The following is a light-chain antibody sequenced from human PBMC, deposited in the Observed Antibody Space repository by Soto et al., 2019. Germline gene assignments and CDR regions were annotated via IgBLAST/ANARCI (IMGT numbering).Light chain of an antibody. V-gene: IGLV2-8*01. CDR3: SSYAGSKVV. CDR1: SSDVGGYNY. J-gene: IGLJ2*01. CDR2: EVH. Sequence: QSALTQPPSASGSPGQSVTISCTGTSSDVGGYNYVSWYQQHPGKAPKLMIYEVHKRPSGVPDRFSGSKSGNTASLTVSGLQAEDEADYYCSSYAGSKVVFGGGTQLTVL.